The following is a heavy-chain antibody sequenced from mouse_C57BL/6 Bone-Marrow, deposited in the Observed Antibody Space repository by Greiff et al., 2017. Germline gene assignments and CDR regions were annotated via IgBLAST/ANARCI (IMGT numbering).Heavy chain of an antibody. CDR3: ARSYYGSSYWYFDV. V-gene: IGHV1-20*01. CDR2: INPYNGDT. J-gene: IGHJ1*03. Sequence: EVQLQQSGPELVKPGDSVKISCKASGYSFTGYFMNWVMQSHGKSLEWIGRINPYNGDTFYNQKFKGKATLTVDKSSSTAHMELRSLTSEDSAVYYGARSYYGSSYWYFDVWGTGTTVTVSS. D-gene: IGHD1-1*01. CDR1: GYSFTGYF.